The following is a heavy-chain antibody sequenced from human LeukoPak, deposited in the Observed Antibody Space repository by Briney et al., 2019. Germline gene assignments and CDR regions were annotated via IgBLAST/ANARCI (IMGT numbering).Heavy chain of an antibody. CDR3: ARGYYDSTPGY. CDR1: GFTFSSYW. Sequence: GGSLRLSCAASGFTFSSYWMHWVRQAPGKGLVWVSRINSDGSSTSYADSVKGRFTISRDNAKNTLYLQMDSLRAEDTAVYYCARGYYDSTPGYWGQGTLVTVSS. CDR2: INSDGSST. V-gene: IGHV3-74*01. J-gene: IGHJ4*02. D-gene: IGHD3-22*01.